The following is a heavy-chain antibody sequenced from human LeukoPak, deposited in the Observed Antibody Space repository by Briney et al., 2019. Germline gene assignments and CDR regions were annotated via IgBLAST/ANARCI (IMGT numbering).Heavy chain of an antibody. D-gene: IGHD3-3*01. J-gene: IGHJ4*02. V-gene: IGHV4-39*01. CDR2: IYYSGST. Sequence: KSSETLSLTCTVSGGSISSSSYYWGWIRQPPGKGLEWIGSIYYSGSTYYNPSLKSRVTISVDTSKNQFSLKLSSVTAADTAVYYCARPLWRQPPRNWGQGTLVTVSS. CDR1: GGSISSSSYY. CDR3: ARPLWRQPPRN.